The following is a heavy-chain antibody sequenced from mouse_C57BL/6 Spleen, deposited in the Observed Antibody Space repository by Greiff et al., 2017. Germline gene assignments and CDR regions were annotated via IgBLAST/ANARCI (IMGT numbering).Heavy chain of an antibody. CDR1: GFSLTSYA. D-gene: IGHD2-4*01. V-gene: IGHV2-9-1*01. CDR3: ARNDYDERGYYAMDY. Sequence: VQLQQSGPGLVAPSQSLSITCTVSGFSLTSYAISWVRQPPGKGLEWLGVIWTGGGTNYNSALKSRLSISKDNSKSQVFLKMNSLQTDDTARYYCARNDYDERGYYAMDYWGQGTSVTVSS. J-gene: IGHJ4*01. CDR2: IWTGGGT.